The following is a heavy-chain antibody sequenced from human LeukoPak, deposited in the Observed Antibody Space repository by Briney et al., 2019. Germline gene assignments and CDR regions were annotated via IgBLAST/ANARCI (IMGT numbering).Heavy chain of an antibody. V-gene: IGHV4-39*01. CDR2: IYYSGST. J-gene: IGHJ4*02. CDR3: ARLTMIVVAF. D-gene: IGHD3-22*01. Sequence: SETLSLTCTVSGGSISSSSYYWGWIRQPPGKGLEWIGSIYYSGSTYYNPSLKSRVTISVDTSKNQFSLKLSSVTAADTAVYYCARLTMIVVAFWGQGTLVTVSS. CDR1: GGSISSSSYY.